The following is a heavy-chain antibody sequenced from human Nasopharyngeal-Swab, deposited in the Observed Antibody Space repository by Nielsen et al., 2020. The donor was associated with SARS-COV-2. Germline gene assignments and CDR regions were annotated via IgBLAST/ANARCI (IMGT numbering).Heavy chain of an antibody. CDR1: GYTFASFD. CDR2: MNLDSGDT. J-gene: IGHJ4*02. Sequence: ASVKVSCKTSGYTFASFDINWVRQATGRGLEWVGWMNLDSGDTHYAQEFQGKVTLTRDTPRSTAYMELSSLRSEDTAVYYCARGPRPKRHLDYWGQGTLVTVSS. V-gene: IGHV1-8*01. CDR3: ARGPRPKRHLDY. D-gene: IGHD1-1*01.